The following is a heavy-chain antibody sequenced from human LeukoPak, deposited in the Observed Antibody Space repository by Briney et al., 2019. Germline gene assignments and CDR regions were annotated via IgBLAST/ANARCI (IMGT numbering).Heavy chain of an antibody. D-gene: IGHD2/OR15-2a*01. CDR2: ISASPYI. Sequence: GGSLRLSCAASGFTFSSYSTNWARQAPGKGLEWVSSISASPYIYYADSVKDRFTISRDDSKNSLYLQMNSLRSEDTAVYYCARGGLSMQRRDLFDIWGQGTLVTVSS. J-gene: IGHJ3*02. V-gene: IGHV3-21*01. CDR3: ARGGLSMQRRDLFDI. CDR1: GFTFSSYS.